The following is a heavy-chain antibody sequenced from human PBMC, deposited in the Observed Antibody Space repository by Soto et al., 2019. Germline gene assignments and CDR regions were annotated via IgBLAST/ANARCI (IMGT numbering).Heavy chain of an antibody. V-gene: IGHV1-18*01. Sequence: AASVKVSCKASGYTFTSYGISWVRQAPGQGLEWMGWISAYNGNTDYAQKVQARVTMTTDTSTSTAYMELRSLRSDDTAVYYCARDRARPTVTFFDYWGQGTLVTVSS. CDR2: ISAYNGNT. CDR1: GYTFTSYG. CDR3: ARDRARPTVTFFDY. D-gene: IGHD4-17*01. J-gene: IGHJ4*02.